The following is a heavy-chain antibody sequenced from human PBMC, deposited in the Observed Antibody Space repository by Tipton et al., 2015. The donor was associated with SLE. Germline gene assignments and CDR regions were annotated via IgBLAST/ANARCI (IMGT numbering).Heavy chain of an antibody. V-gene: IGHV4-39*01. CDR2: INYSGST. Sequence: TLSLTCTVSGGSINSGTYYWGWLRQPPGRGLVWIGSINYSGSTYYNPSLKSRVTMSIDTSKNQFSLKLSSVTAADTAVYHCARRAAVGLDFDYWGQGTLVAVSS. J-gene: IGHJ4*02. CDR3: ARRAAVGLDFDY. CDR1: GGSINSGTYY. D-gene: IGHD6-13*01.